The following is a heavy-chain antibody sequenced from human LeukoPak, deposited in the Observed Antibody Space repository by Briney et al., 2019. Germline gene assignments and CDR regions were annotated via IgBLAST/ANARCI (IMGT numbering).Heavy chain of an antibody. D-gene: IGHD4-17*01. Sequence: SETLSLTCTVSGGSISSSSYYWGWIRQPPGKGLEWIGSIYYSGSTYYNPSLKSRVTISVDTSKNQFSLKLSSVTAADTAVYSCARGRYGDYERYFDYWGQGTLVTVSS. CDR2: IYYSGST. CDR1: GGSISSSSYY. J-gene: IGHJ4*02. CDR3: ARGRYGDYERYFDY. V-gene: IGHV4-39*07.